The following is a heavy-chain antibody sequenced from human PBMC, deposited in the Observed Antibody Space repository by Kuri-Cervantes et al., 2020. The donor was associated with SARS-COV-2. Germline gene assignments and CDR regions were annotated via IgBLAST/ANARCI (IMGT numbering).Heavy chain of an antibody. V-gene: IGHV3-33*08. Sequence: LSLTCAASGFTFSSYGMHWVRQAPGKGLEWVAVIWYDGSNKYYADSVKGRFTISRDNSKNTLYLQMNSLRAEDTAVYYCANLQWLLIDDAFDIWGQGTMVTVSS. CDR2: IWYDGSNK. CDR3: ANLQWLLIDDAFDI. CDR1: GFTFSSYG. J-gene: IGHJ3*02. D-gene: IGHD3-22*01.